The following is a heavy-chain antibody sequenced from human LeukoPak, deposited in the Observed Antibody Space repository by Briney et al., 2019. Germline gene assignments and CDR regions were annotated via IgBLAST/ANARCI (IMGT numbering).Heavy chain of an antibody. CDR1: GGTFSSYV. J-gene: IGHJ4*02. Sequence: GASVKVSCKASGGTFSSYVISWVRQAPGQGLEWMGGIIPIFGTANYAQKFQGRVTITADKSTSTAYMELSSLRSEDTAVYYCARGDYGDYMYYFDYWGQGTLVTVSS. D-gene: IGHD4-17*01. V-gene: IGHV1-69*06. CDR2: IIPIFGTA. CDR3: ARGDYGDYMYYFDY.